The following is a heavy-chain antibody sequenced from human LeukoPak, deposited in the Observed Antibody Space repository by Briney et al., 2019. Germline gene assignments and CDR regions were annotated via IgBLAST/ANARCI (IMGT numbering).Heavy chain of an antibody. V-gene: IGHV4-39*01. CDR1: GGSISSSSYY. Sequence: KASETLSLTCTVSGGSISSSSYYWGWIRQPPGKGLEWIGSIYYSGSTYYNPSLESRVTISVDTSKNQFSLKLSSVTAADTAVYYCARTKKYYDFWSGYYDYYYYYGMDVWGQGTTVTVSS. J-gene: IGHJ6*02. D-gene: IGHD3-3*01. CDR2: IYYSGST. CDR3: ARTKKYYDFWSGYYDYYYYYGMDV.